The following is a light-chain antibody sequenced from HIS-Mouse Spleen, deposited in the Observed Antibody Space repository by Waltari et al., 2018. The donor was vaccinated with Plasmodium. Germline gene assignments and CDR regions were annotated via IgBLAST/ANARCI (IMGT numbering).Light chain of an antibody. CDR3: QSYDSSLSGYV. CDR2: GNS. J-gene: IGLJ1*01. V-gene: IGLV1-40*01. CDR1: SSHTRAGYD. Sequence: QSVLTQPPSVSVAPGQRVTISCTGRSSHTRAGYDVPWYQQLPGTAPKLLIYGNSNRPSGVPDRFSGSKSGTSASLAITGLQAEDEADYYCQSYDSSLSGYVFGTGTKVTVL.